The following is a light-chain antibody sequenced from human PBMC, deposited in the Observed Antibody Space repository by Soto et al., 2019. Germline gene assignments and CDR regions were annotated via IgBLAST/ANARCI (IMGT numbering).Light chain of an antibody. V-gene: IGKV3-20*01. Sequence: EIVVTQSPGTLSLSPGERATLSCRASQSVSNSYLAWYQQKPGQAPRLLIYGASSRATGIPDRFSGSGSGTDFTLTIIRLEPEDFAVYYCQQYGSSPGTFGQGTKVEIK. J-gene: IGKJ1*01. CDR1: QSVSNSY. CDR2: GAS. CDR3: QQYGSSPGT.